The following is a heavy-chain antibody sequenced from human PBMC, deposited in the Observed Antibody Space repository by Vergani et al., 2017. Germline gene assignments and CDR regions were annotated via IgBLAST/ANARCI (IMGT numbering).Heavy chain of an antibody. CDR1: GGSISSSSYY. CDR2: VDYSGST. J-gene: IGHJ6*02. V-gene: IGHV4-39*01. D-gene: IGHD6-13*01. CDR3: ARRSSSWYYYYGMDV. Sequence: QLQLQESGPGLVKPSETLSLTCTVSGGSISSSSYYWGWIRQPPGKGVECIGSVDYSGSTYYNPSLKSRFTISVDTSKSQFYLKLSSVTAADTAVYYCARRSSSWYYYYGMDVWGQGTTVTVSS.